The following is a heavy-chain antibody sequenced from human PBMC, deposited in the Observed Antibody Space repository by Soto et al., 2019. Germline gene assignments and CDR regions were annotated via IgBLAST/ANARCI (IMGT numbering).Heavy chain of an antibody. CDR3: AREGGSGIDWFDP. V-gene: IGHV4-61*01. J-gene: IGHJ5*02. Sequence: SETLYLTCTVSGGSVSSGSYYWSWIRQPPGKGLEWIGYIYYSGSTNYNPSLKSRVTISVDTSKNQFSLKLSSVTAADTAAYYCAREGGSGIDWFDPWGQGTLVTVSS. CDR2: IYYSGST. CDR1: GGSVSSGSYY. D-gene: IGHD3-10*01.